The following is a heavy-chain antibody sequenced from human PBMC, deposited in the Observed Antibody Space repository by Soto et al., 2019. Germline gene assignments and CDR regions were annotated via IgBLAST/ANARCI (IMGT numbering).Heavy chain of an antibody. CDR3: ARDRGTVEAPPAIGWFEP. CDR2: ISGGSSNI. CDR1: GFTFSSYG. Sequence: PGGSLRLSCAASGFTFSSYGMNWVRQAPGKGLEWVSAISGGSSNIFYADSVKGRFTISRDNSKNTLYLQMNSLRAENTAVYYCARDRGTVEAPPAIGWFEPWGQGTLVTVSS. J-gene: IGHJ5*02. D-gene: IGHD2-2*02. V-gene: IGHV3-23*01.